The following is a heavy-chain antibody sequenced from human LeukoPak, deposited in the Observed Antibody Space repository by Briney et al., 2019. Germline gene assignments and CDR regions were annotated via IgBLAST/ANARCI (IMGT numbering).Heavy chain of an antibody. Sequence: SQTLSLTCTVSGGSISSGGYYWSWIRQHPGKGLEWIGYIYYSGSTYYNPSLKSRVTISVDTSKNQFSLKLSSVTAADTAVYYCARGTTYYYESSGYPYYFDYWGQGTLATVSS. V-gene: IGHV4-31*03. CDR1: GGSISSGGYY. CDR3: ARGTTYYYESSGYPYYFDY. J-gene: IGHJ4*02. D-gene: IGHD3-22*01. CDR2: IYYSGST.